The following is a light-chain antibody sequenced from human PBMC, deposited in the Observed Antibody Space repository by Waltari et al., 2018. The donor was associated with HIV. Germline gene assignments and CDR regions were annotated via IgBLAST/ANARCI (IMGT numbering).Light chain of an antibody. J-gene: IGLJ2*01. CDR2: DNN. V-gene: IGLV1-51*01. Sequence: QSVLTQPPSVSAAPGQKVTISCSGISSNLGTHYLSWYQQLPGTAPKLLIYDNNKRPSGIPDRFSGSKSGTSATLGITGLQTGDEADYYCGTWDSSLSAGVFGGGTKLTVL. CDR3: GTWDSSLSAGV. CDR1: SSNLGTHY.